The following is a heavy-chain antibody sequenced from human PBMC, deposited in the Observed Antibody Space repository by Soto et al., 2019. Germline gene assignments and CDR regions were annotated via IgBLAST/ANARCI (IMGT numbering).Heavy chain of an antibody. Sequence: RAAVKVSCKASRGTFSSYAISWVRQAPGQGLEWMGGIIPIFGTANYAQKFQGRVTITADKSTSTAYMELSSLRSEDTAVYYCARDRLELRSDAFDIWGQGTMVTVSS. CDR1: RGTFSSYA. D-gene: IGHD1-7*01. CDR2: IIPIFGTA. J-gene: IGHJ3*02. CDR3: ARDRLELRSDAFDI. V-gene: IGHV1-69*06.